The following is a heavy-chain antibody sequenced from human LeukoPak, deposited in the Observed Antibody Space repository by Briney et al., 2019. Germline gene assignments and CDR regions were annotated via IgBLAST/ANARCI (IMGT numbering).Heavy chain of an antibody. V-gene: IGHV4-59*01. CDR1: GGSITSYY. CDR2: IYYSVST. D-gene: IGHD6-13*01. CDR3: ARGGGSGSWEIAY. J-gene: IGHJ4*02. Sequence: ESLSLTCIVPGGSITSYYGCWIRQRPGKGLEWVGYIYYSVSTNYNPAPKSRATTSVETTNPQIPLKWRSVTAADTPGHYCARGGGSGSWEIAYWGQGTLVTVSS.